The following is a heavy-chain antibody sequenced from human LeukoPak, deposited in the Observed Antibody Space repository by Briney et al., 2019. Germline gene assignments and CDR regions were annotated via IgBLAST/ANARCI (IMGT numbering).Heavy chain of an antibody. CDR2: IYYSGST. CDR1: SGSISSSSYY. Sequence: SETLSLTCTVSSGSISSSSYYWGWIRQPPGKGLEWIGSIYYSGSTYYNPSLKSRVTISVDTSKNQFSLKLSSVTAADTAVYYCARRYSTGFDYWGQGTLVTVSS. CDR3: ARRYSTGFDY. V-gene: IGHV4-39*01. J-gene: IGHJ4*02. D-gene: IGHD6-25*01.